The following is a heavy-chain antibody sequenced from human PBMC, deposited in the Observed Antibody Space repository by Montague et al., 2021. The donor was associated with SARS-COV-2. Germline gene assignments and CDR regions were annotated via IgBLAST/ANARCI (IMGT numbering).Heavy chain of an antibody. D-gene: IGHD3-9*01. CDR3: AKMAYSDWIIGFYGMDV. V-gene: IGHV3-23*01. Sequence: SLRLSCAASGFTFSSYSMSWVRQAPGKGLEWVSVISGSGGSTYYADPVKGRFTISRDNSKNTLYLQMNSLRAEDTAVYYCAKMAYSDWIIGFYGMDVWGQETTVTASS. CDR2: ISGSGGST. CDR1: GFTFSSYS. J-gene: IGHJ6*02.